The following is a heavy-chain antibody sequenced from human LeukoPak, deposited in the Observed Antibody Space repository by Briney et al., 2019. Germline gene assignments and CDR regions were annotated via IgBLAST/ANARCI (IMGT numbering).Heavy chain of an antibody. CDR3: ARGFGSSWYHYYYYMDV. CDR2: IKQDGSEK. V-gene: IGHV3-7*01. J-gene: IGHJ6*03. CDR1: GFIFSSSW. Sequence: PGGSLRLSCAASGFIFSSSWMSWVRQAPGKGLEWVANIKQDGSEKYYVDSVKGRFTISRDNAKNSLYLQMNSLRAEDTAVYYCARGFGSSWYHYYYYMDVWGKGTTVTVSS. D-gene: IGHD6-13*01.